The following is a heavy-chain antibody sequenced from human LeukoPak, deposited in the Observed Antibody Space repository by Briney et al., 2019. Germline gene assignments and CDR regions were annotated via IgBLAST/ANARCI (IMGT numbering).Heavy chain of an antibody. CDR1: GYTFTSYP. D-gene: IGHD4-17*01. Sequence: ASVTVSCKASGYTFTSYPMNWVRQAPGQGLEWMGGIIPIFGTANYAQKFQGRVTTTADESTSTAYMELSSLRSEDTAVYYCARDPAYGDSYNWFDPWGQGTLVTVSS. CDR3: ARDPAYGDSYNWFDP. V-gene: IGHV1-69*13. J-gene: IGHJ5*02. CDR2: IIPIFGTA.